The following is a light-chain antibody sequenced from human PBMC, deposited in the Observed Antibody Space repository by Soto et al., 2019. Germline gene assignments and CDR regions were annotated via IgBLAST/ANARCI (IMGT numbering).Light chain of an antibody. CDR3: SSFTSSITYV. CDR1: RSDVVGYDS. CDR2: GVT. J-gene: IGLJ1*01. Sequence: QSALTQPASVSGSPGQSITISCTGTRSDVVGYDSVCWYQQHPGKAPKVMIYGVTNRPSGVSDRFSGSKSGNTASLTISGLQAEDEAEYYCSSFTSSITYVFGTGTKLTVL. V-gene: IGLV2-14*01.